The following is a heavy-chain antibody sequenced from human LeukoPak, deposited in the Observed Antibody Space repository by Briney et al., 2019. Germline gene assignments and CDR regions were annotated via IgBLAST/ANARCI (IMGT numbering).Heavy chain of an antibody. CDR3: ARVPRAKIYMDV. CDR2: ISWDGGST. Sequence: PGGSLRLSCAASGFTFDDYAMHWVRQAPGKGLELVSLISWDGGSTYYADSVKGRFTISRDNSKNSLYLQMNSLRPEDTAVYYCARVPRAKIYMDVWGKGTTVTVSS. CDR1: GFTFDDYA. J-gene: IGHJ6*03. V-gene: IGHV3-43D*03.